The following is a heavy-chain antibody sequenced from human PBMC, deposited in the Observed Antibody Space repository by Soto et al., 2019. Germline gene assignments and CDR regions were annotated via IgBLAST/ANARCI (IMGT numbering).Heavy chain of an antibody. CDR3: ARGDATKIVVTTYYAMDV. V-gene: IGHV1-69*13. CDR1: GGSPSNYG. D-gene: IGHD3-9*01. Sequence: ASVKVSGKASGGSPSNYGISWVRQAPGQGLEWMGGIIPVFGTANYAQKFQGRVTITADESTSIVYMDVTSLRSEDTAVYYCARGDATKIVVTTYYAMDVWGQGTTVTVSS. CDR2: IIPVFGTA. J-gene: IGHJ6*02.